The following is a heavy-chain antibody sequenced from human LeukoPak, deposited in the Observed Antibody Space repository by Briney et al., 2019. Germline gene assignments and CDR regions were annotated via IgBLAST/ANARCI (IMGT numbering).Heavy chain of an antibody. CDR3: ARDDTPRGYFDY. Sequence: ASVKVSCKASGYTFTSYGISWVRQAPGQGLEWMGWISAYNGNTNYAQKLQGRLTMTTDTSTSTAYMELRSLRSDATAVYYCARDDTPRGYFDYWGQGTLVTVSS. V-gene: IGHV1-18*01. CDR2: ISAYNGNT. J-gene: IGHJ4*02. CDR1: GYTFTSYG. D-gene: IGHD2-8*01.